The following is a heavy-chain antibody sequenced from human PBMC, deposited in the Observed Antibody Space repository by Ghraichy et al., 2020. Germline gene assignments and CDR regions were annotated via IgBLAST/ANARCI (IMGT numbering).Heavy chain of an antibody. Sequence: GGPLRLSCAASGFTFSSYAMHWVRQAPGKGLEYVSAISSNGGSTYYADSVKGRFTISRDNSKNTLYLQMGSLRAEDMAVYYCARAGPPYDSSGYLLYWGQGTLVTVSS. D-gene: IGHD3-22*01. CDR3: ARAGPPYDSSGYLLY. V-gene: IGHV3-64*02. CDR2: ISSNGGST. CDR1: GFTFSSYA. J-gene: IGHJ4*02.